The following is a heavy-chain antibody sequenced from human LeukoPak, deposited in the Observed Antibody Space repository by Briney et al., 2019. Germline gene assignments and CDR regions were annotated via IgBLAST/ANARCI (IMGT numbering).Heavy chain of an antibody. CDR1: GGSIGAFY. V-gene: IGHV4-59*01. CDR2: IDYSGTT. J-gene: IGHJ4*02. CDR3: AREVAAAAPFGY. D-gene: IGHD6-13*01. Sequence: PSETLSLTCTVSGGSIGAFYWSWIRQPPGKGLEWIGNIDYSGTTSYNPSLKSRVTISVDTSKNQFSLKLNSVTAADTAVYYCAREVAAAAPFGYWGQGTLVTVSS.